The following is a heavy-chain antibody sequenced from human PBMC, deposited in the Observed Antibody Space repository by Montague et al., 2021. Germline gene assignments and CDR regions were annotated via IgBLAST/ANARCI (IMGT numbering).Heavy chain of an antibody. CDR3: TKDQDDYGDYVDWVGT. CDR1: GFPFSSYA. D-gene: IGHD4-17*01. CDR2: ITSGGST. Sequence: SLRLSCAASGFPFSSYAMSWVRQAPGKGLKWVSSITSGGSTYYAXSVTGRFTISRDNSKNTLYLQMNSLRAEDTAVYYCTKDQDDYGDYVDWVGTWGQGTLVTVSS. V-gene: IGHV3-23*01. J-gene: IGHJ5*02.